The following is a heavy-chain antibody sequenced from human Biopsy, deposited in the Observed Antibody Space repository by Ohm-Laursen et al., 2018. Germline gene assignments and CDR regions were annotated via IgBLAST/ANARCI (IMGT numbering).Heavy chain of an antibody. Sequence: SLRLSCAAAGFTFSSYAMTWFRQAPGKGLEWDSTISGNSDIIYGTDSVKGRFTISRDNSKNTLYLQMNSLRADDTAVYYCALAAAQTVTHFDYWGQGTLVTVSS. CDR2: ISGNSDII. CDR1: GFTFSSYA. J-gene: IGHJ4*02. CDR3: ALAAAQTVTHFDY. V-gene: IGHV3-23*01. D-gene: IGHD4-17*01.